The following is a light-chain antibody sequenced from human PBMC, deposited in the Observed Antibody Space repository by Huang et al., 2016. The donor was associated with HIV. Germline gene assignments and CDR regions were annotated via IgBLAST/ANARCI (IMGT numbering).Light chain of an antibody. CDR3: QQSHSIPHT. CDR1: DNLANS. Sequence: DIQMTQSPSSLSASVGDRVTITCRTSDNLANSLNWYQQKSGAAPVLLIDGASNRQTGVSSRFRGGGSGTDFTRTITNLRPEDFATYYCQQSHSIPHTFGQGTRLE. J-gene: IGKJ2*01. V-gene: IGKV1-39*01. CDR2: GAS.